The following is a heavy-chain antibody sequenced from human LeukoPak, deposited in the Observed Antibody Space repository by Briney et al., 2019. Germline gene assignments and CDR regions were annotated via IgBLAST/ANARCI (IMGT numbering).Heavy chain of an antibody. Sequence: QAGGSLRLSCAVSGFTFSSYWMTWVRQAPGMGLEWVGNIRQDGDEKLYADSGRGRFTISRDNAKNSLYLHLNSLRAEDTAIYYCARVRTEWYIDLWGRGTLVTVSP. J-gene: IGHJ2*01. V-gene: IGHV3-7*04. CDR2: IRQDGDEK. D-gene: IGHD2-8*02. CDR3: ARVRTEWYIDL. CDR1: GFTFSSYW.